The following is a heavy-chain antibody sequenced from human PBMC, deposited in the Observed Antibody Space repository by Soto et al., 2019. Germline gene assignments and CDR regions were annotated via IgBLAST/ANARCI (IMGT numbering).Heavy chain of an antibody. J-gene: IGHJ4*02. CDR2: INPNNGVT. D-gene: IGHD6-19*01. CDR1: GYMFTGFY. Sequence: QVQLVQSGAEVKRPGASVKVSCKASGYMFTGFYLHWVRQAPGQGLEWMGWINPNNGVTTYAKNFQGSVTMTMDSSISTAYMELSSLRSDDTAVYFCAAAAIPVAGRHPDFWGQGTVVTVS. CDR3: AAAAIPVAGRHPDF. V-gene: IGHV1-2*02.